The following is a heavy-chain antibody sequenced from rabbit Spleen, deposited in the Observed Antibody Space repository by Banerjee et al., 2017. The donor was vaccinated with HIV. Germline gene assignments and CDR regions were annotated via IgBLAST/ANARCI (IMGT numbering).Heavy chain of an antibody. CDR3: ARDADGYGRLDL. D-gene: IGHD6-1*01. V-gene: IGHV1S45*01. CDR2: IYTGSSGIT. Sequence: QEQLVESGGGLVQPEGSLTLTCTASGFSFSSIYYMCWVRQAPGKGLEWIACIYTGSSGITYYASWAKGRFTISKTSTTVSLQMTSLTAADTATYFCARDADGYGRLDLWGPGTLVTVS. CDR1: GFSFSSIYY. J-gene: IGHJ3*01.